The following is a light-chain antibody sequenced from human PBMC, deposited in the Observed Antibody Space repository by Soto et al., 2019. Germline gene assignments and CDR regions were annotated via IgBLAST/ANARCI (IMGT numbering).Light chain of an antibody. CDR1: QDIGSH. J-gene: IGKJ5*01. CDR2: FAS. V-gene: IGKV1D-16*01. Sequence: DIQMTQSPSSLSASVGDRVTITCRASQDIGSHLAWYQQKPEKAPKSLIYFASTLQSGVPSRFSASGSGTDFTLTISSLQPEDFATYYCQQFRCFPITFGQGTRLEIK. CDR3: QQFRCFPIT.